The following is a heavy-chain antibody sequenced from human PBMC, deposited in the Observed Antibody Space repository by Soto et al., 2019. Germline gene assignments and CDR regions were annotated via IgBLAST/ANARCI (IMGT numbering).Heavy chain of an antibody. J-gene: IGHJ4*02. CDR2: IYYSGST. V-gene: IGHV4-59*01. CDR1: GGSISSYY. CDR3: ARFLSPIASAGYDAYYFDY. D-gene: IGHD6-13*01. Sequence: SETLSLTCTVSGGSISSYYWSWIRQPPGKGLEWIGYIYYSGSTNYNPSLKSRVTISVDTSKNQFSLKLSSVTAADTAVYYCARFLSPIASAGYDAYYFDYWGQGTLVTVYS.